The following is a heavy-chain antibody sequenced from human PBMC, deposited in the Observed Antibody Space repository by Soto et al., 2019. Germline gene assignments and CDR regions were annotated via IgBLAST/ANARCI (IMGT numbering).Heavy chain of an antibody. J-gene: IGHJ3*02. CDR3: ARDEAYYDILTGRAAFDI. CDR1: GYTFTSYG. CDR2: ISAYNGNT. D-gene: IGHD3-9*01. V-gene: IGHV1-18*01. Sequence: GASVKVSCKASGYTFTSYGISWVRQAPGQGLEWMGWISAYNGNTNYAQKLQGRVTVTTDTSTSTAYMELRSLRSDDTAVYYCARDEAYYDILTGRAAFDIWGQGTMVTVS.